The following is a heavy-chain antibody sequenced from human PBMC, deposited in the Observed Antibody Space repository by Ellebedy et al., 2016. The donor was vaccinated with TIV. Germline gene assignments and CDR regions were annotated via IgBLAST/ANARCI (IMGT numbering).Heavy chain of an antibody. J-gene: IGHJ4*02. CDR2: ISTSGSTV. D-gene: IGHD2-2*01. CDR3: ARDDVYLKFPD. CDR1: GFTFSDHF. V-gene: IGHV3-11*01. Sequence: PGGSLRLSCAASGFTFSDHFMNWIRQAPGKGLEWVSYISTSGSTVLYADSVKGRFTISRDNAKNSLYLQMNSLRAEDTAVYYCARDDVYLKFPDWGQGTLVTVSS.